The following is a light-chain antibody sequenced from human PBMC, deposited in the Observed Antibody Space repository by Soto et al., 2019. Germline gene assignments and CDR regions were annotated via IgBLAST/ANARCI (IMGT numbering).Light chain of an antibody. J-gene: IGKJ4*01. CDR2: DAS. CDR1: QSVGTY. CDR3: QQRTNWPPLT. Sequence: EIVLTQSPATLSLSPGERATLSCRASQSVGTYLAWYQQKPGQAPRLLIYDASNRATGIPARCSGSGSGTDFTLAISGLEPEDFAVYYCQQRTNWPPLTFGGGTKVEIK. V-gene: IGKV3-11*01.